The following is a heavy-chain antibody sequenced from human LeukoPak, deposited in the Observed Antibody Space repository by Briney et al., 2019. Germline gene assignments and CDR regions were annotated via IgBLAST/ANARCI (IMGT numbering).Heavy chain of an antibody. Sequence: SVKVSCKASGFTFTSSAMQWVRQARGQRLEWIGWIVVGSGNTNYAQKFQERVTITRYMSTSTAYMELSSLRSEDTAVYYCAAGAAAGTMGDYWGQGTLVTVSS. D-gene: IGHD6-13*01. V-gene: IGHV1-58*02. J-gene: IGHJ4*02. CDR2: IVVGSGNT. CDR3: AAGAAAGTMGDY. CDR1: GFTFTSSA.